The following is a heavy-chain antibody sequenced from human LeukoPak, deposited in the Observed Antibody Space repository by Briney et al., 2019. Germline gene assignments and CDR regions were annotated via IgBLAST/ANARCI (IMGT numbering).Heavy chain of an antibody. Sequence: PGGSLRLSCAASGFTFSNAWMSWVRQAPGKGLEWVGRIKSKTDGGTTDYAAPVKGRFTISRDDSKNTLYLQMNSLKTEDTAVYYCTTDGGFGEFSDAFDIWGQGTMVTVSS. CDR2: IKSKTDGGTT. V-gene: IGHV3-15*01. CDR1: GFTFSNAW. J-gene: IGHJ3*02. D-gene: IGHD3-10*01. CDR3: TTDGGFGEFSDAFDI.